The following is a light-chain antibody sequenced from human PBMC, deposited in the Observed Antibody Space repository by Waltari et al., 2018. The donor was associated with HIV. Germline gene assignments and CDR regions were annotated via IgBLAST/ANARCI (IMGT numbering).Light chain of an antibody. CDR1: QSVRHNF. J-gene: IGKJ1*01. V-gene: IGKV3-20*01. CDR2: SAS. Sequence: DIVLTQSPGTLSLSPGEGATLSCRASQSVRHNFLAWFQLKPGQAPRLRIYSASSRATGIPDSFSGSGSGTDFTLTISRLEAVDFAVDYCQQDDSPPRTFGQGTKVEIK. CDR3: QQDDSPPRT.